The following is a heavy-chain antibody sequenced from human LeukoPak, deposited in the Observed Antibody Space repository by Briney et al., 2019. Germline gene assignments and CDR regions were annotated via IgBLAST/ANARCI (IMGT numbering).Heavy chain of an antibody. Sequence: GGSLRLSCSASGFTFSSYAMHWVRQAPGKGREYVSAISSNGGSTYYADSVKGRFTISRDNSKNTMSLQMSSLRAEDTAVYYCVKDYYDRSGPHYWGQGTLVTVSS. D-gene: IGHD3-22*01. V-gene: IGHV3-64D*09. J-gene: IGHJ4*02. CDR2: ISSNGGST. CDR1: GFTFSSYA. CDR3: VKDYYDRSGPHY.